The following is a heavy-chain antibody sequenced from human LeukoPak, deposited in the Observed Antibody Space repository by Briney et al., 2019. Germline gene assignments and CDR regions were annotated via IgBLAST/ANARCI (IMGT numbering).Heavy chain of an antibody. D-gene: IGHD2-15*01. CDR3: ARYRGGGSCYADY. Sequence: ASVKVSCKASGGTFSSYAISWVRQAPGQGLEWMGRIIPIFGTANYAQKFQGRVTITTDESTSTAYMELSSLRSEDTAVYYCARYRGGGSCYADYWGQGTLVTVSS. CDR2: IIPIFGTA. V-gene: IGHV1-69*05. CDR1: GGTFSSYA. J-gene: IGHJ4*02.